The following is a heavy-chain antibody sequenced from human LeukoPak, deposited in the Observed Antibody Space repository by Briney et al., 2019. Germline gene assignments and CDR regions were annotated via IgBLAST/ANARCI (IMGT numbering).Heavy chain of an antibody. CDR1: GFTFSSYA. CDR3: VPDIVVVITCVFDY. Sequence: GGSLRLSCSASGFTFSSYAMHWARQAPGKGLEYVSAISSNGGSTYYADSVKGRFTISRDNSKNTLYLQMSSLRAEDTAVYYCVPDIVVVITCVFDYWGQGTLVTVSS. J-gene: IGHJ4*02. D-gene: IGHD3-22*01. V-gene: IGHV3-64D*06. CDR2: ISSNGGST.